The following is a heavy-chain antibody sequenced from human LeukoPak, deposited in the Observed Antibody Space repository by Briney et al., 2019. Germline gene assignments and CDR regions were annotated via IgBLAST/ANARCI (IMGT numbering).Heavy chain of an antibody. J-gene: IGHJ2*01. CDR2: ISYDGSNK. Sequence: GGSLRLSCAASGFTFSSYAMHWVRQAPGKGLEWVAVISYDGSNKYYADSVKGRFTISRDNSKNTLSLQMDSLRAEDTAIYYCARDRNWATRNWYFDLWGRGTLVTVSS. D-gene: IGHD5-24*01. CDR1: GFTFSSYA. CDR3: ARDRNWATRNWYFDL. V-gene: IGHV3-30-3*01.